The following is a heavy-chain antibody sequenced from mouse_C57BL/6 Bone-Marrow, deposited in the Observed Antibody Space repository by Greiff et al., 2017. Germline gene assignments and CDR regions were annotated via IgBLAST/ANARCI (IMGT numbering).Heavy chain of an antibody. J-gene: IGHJ2*01. Sequence: EVQLQQSGAELVRPGASAKLSCTASGFNIKDDYMHWVKQRPEQGLEWSGWIDPENGDTEYASKFQGKATITADTSSNTAYLQLSSLTSEDTAVYYCTGWLRRRGFDYWGQGTTLTVSS. CDR3: TGWLRRRGFDY. D-gene: IGHD2-2*01. CDR2: IDPENGDT. CDR1: GFNIKDDY. V-gene: IGHV14-4*01.